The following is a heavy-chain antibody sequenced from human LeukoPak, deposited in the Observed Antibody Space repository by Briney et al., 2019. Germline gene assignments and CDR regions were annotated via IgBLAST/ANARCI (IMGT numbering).Heavy chain of an antibody. CDR2: IYYSGST. CDR3: ARALFAITMIRGNFAHFDY. D-gene: IGHD3-10*01. J-gene: IGHJ4*02. Sequence: SETLSLTCTVSGGYISSYYWTWIRQPPGKGLEWIGYIYYSGSTNYNPSLKSRVTISVDTSKNQFSLKLSSVTAADTAVYYCARALFAITMIRGNFAHFDYWGQGTLVTVSS. V-gene: IGHV4-59*01. CDR1: GGYISSYY.